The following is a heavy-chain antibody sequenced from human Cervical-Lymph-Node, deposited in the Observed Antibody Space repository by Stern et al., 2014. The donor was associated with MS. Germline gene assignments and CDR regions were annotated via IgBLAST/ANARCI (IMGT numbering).Heavy chain of an antibody. CDR2: IKNSAEGGTA. CDR3: CTTYTD. CDR1: GYTFAGSW. J-gene: IGHJ4*02. Sequence: QLVESGGGVVKPGGSLRLSCTAPGYTFAGSWVTWVRQAPGKGLEWVGRIKNSAEGGTAEYAAPVKGRFVMSADDSETTVFLEMSGLRTEDTAIYFCCTTYTDWGQGTLVTVSS. D-gene: IGHD2-2*02. V-gene: IGHV3-15*01.